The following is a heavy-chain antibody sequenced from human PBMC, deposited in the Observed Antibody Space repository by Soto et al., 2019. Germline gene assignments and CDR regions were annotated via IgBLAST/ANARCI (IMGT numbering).Heavy chain of an antibody. J-gene: IGHJ4*02. Sequence: PGGSLRLSCAASGFTFDDYAMHWVRQAPGKGLEWVSGISWNSGSIGYADSVKGRFTISRDNAKNSLYLQMNSLRAEDTALNYCAKDIKDIVATPLFDYWGQGTLVTVSS. CDR3: AKDIKDIVATPLFDY. D-gene: IGHD5-12*01. V-gene: IGHV3-9*01. CDR2: ISWNSGSI. CDR1: GFTFDDYA.